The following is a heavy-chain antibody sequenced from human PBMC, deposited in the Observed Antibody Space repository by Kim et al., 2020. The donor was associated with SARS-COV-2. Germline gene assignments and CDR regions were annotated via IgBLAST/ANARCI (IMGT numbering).Heavy chain of an antibody. J-gene: IGHJ3*02. D-gene: IGHD5-18*01. CDR3: ARWDTADDAFDI. Sequence: YNPSLKSRVTISVDTSKNQFSLKLSSVTAADTAVYYCARWDTADDAFDIWGQGTMVTVSS. V-gene: IGHV4-4*09.